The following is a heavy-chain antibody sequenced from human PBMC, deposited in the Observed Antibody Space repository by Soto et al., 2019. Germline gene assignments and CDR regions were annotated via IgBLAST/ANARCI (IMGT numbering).Heavy chain of an antibody. V-gene: IGHV3-23*01. CDR3: AKGIQWLVHLPFAY. J-gene: IGHJ4*02. CDR2: ISGSGGRT. D-gene: IGHD6-19*01. CDR1: GFSFSSHA. Sequence: EVQLLESGGGLVQPGGSLRLSCAASGFSFSSHAMSWVRQAPGKGLEWVSGISGSGGRTYYADSVKGQFTISRDNSENLVYLQMNSLRVEGTAVYYCAKGIQWLVHLPFAYWGQGTLVTVSS.